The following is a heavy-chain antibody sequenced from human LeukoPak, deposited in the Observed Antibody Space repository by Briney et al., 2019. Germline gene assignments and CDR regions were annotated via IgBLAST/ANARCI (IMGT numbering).Heavy chain of an antibody. D-gene: IGHD6-13*01. CDR2: IYNSGST. Sequence: SETLSLTCTVSAGSISSYYWSWIRQPPGKGLEWIGYIYNSGSTNYNPSLKSRVTISVDTSKNQFSLKLSSVTAADTAVYYCASSSSSWYWDRFDYWGQGTPVTVSS. V-gene: IGHV4-59*01. CDR3: ASSSSSWYWDRFDY. J-gene: IGHJ4*02. CDR1: AGSISSYY.